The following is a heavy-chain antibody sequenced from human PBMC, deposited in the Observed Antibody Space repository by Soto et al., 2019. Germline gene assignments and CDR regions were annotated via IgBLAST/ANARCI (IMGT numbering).Heavy chain of an antibody. J-gene: IGHJ4*02. CDR3: VTSRVSIAVAGETEYYFDY. V-gene: IGHV1-69*05. CDR1: GGTFSSYA. Sequence: SVKFSCKASGGTFSSYAIIWLRQAPGQGLEWMGVIIPIFGTANYAQKFQGWVTMTRYTSISTAYMELSRLRSDDTAVYYCVTSRVSIAVAGETEYYFDYWGQGTLVTVSS. CDR2: IIPIFGTA. D-gene: IGHD6-19*01.